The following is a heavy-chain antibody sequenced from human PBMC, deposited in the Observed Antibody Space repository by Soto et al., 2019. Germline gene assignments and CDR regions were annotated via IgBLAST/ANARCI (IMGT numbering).Heavy chain of an antibody. J-gene: IGHJ4*02. CDR2: IYWDDDK. V-gene: IGHV2-5*02. D-gene: IGHD5-18*01. CDR3: AHMIDTTMVTPYYFDY. CDR1: GFSLSTSGVG. Sequence: QITLKESGPTLVKPTQTLTLTCTFSGFSLSTSGVGVGWIRQPPGKALECLALIYWDDDKRYSSSLKNRLTIPKDTSKNQVVLTMTNMAPVDTATYYCAHMIDTTMVTPYYFDYWGQGTLVTVSS.